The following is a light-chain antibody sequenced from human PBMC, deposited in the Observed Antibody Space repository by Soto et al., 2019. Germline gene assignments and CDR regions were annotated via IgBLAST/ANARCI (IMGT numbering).Light chain of an antibody. J-gene: IGLJ1*01. CDR2: DVS. CDR1: SSDGGGYNF. Sequence: QSVLTQPASVSGSPGQSITISCTGTSSDGGGYNFVSWYQQYPGRAPKLMIYDVSNRPSGVSTRFSGSKSGNTASLTISGLQSEDEADYYCNSYSSTATYVFGTGTKVTVL. V-gene: IGLV2-14*01. CDR3: NSYSSTATYV.